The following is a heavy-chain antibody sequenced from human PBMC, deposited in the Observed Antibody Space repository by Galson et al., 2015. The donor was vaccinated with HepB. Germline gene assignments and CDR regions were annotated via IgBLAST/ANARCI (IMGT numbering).Heavy chain of an antibody. J-gene: IGHJ4*02. CDR1: GFTFSSYA. V-gene: IGHV3-30*04. D-gene: IGHD3-3*02. CDR3: IALSRGFRDHDY. CDR2: ISYDGSNK. Sequence: SLRLSCAASGFTFSSYAMHWVRQAPGKGLEWVAVISYDGSNKYYADSVKGRFTISRDNSKNTLYLQMNSLRAEDTAVYYCIALSRGFRDHDYWGQGTLVTVSS.